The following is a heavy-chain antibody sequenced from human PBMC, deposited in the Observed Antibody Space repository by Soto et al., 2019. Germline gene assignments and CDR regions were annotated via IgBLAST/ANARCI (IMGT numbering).Heavy chain of an antibody. D-gene: IGHD3-22*01. CDR1: GFTFSSYA. J-gene: IGHJ4*02. Sequence: GGSLRLSCAASGFTFSSYAMSWVRQAPGKGLEWVSGISGSGGSTYYADSVKGRFTISRDNSKNTLYLQMTSLRVEDTAVFYCANRDYYGSSGYAPRFAHWGQGTLVTVSS. CDR2: ISGSGGST. V-gene: IGHV3-23*01. CDR3: ANRDYYGSSGYAPRFAH.